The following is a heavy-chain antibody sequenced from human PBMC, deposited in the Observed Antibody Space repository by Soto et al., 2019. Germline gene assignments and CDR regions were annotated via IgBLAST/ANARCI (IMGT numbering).Heavy chain of an antibody. CDR2: IYHSGST. D-gene: IGHD6-19*01. CDR3: ARVQAVADFDY. V-gene: IGHV4-39*07. CDR1: GGSISSSSYY. J-gene: IGHJ4*02. Sequence: PSETLSLTCPVSGGSISSSSYYWGWIRQPPGKGLEWIGSIYHSGSTNYNPSLKSRVTISVDKSKKQFSLKLSSVTAADTAVYYCARVQAVADFDYWGQGALVTVSS.